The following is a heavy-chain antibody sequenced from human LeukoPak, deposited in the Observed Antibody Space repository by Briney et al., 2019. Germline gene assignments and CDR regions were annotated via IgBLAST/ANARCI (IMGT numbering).Heavy chain of an antibody. V-gene: IGHV4-30-4*01. D-gene: IGHD5/OR15-5a*01. CDR3: ARDRAVSYAGFDP. CDR1: GGSMNNRDYY. CDR2: IYYSGST. J-gene: IGHJ5*02. Sequence: SETLSLTCTVSGGSMNNRDYYWSWIRQPPGKGLEWIGYIYYSGSTYYNPSLKSRVTISEDTPKNQFYLKLNSVTAADTAVYYCARDRAVSYAGFDPWGQGTLVTVSS.